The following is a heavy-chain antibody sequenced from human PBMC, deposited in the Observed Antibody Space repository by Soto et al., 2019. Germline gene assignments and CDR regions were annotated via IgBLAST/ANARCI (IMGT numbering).Heavy chain of an antibody. CDR3: ARGYCSGGSCYRY. CDR2: IYYSGST. J-gene: IGHJ4*02. D-gene: IGHD2-15*01. CDR1: GGSISSSSYY. V-gene: IGHV4-39*01. Sequence: SETLSLTXTVSGGSISSSSYYWGWIRQPPGKGLEWIGSIYYSGSTYYNPSLKSRVTISVDTSKNQFSLKLSSVTAADTAVYYCARGYCSGGSCYRYWGQGSQVTVSS.